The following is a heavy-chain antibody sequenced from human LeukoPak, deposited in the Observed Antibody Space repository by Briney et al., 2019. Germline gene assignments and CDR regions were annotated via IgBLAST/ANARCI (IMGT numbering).Heavy chain of an antibody. CDR2: IWYDGGNK. CDR3: AKGGYYLDY. CDR1: GFTFSNYG. V-gene: IGHV3-30*02. J-gene: IGHJ4*02. D-gene: IGHD3-22*01. Sequence: GGSLRLSCAASGFTFSNYGMHWVRQGPGKGLEWVAFIWYDGGNKYYADSVKGRFTISRDNSKNTLWLQMNSLRAEDTAVYYCAKGGYYLDYWGQGTLVTVSS.